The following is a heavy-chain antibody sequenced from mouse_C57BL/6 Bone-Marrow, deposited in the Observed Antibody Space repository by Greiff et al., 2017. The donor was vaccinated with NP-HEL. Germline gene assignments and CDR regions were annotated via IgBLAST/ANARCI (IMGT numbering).Heavy chain of an antibody. CDR1: GFTFSSYA. CDR3: ARDGDYDYDSWFAY. D-gene: IGHD2-4*01. Sequence: DVMLVESGGGLVKPGGSLKLSCAASGFTFSSYAMSWVRQTPEKRLEWVATISDGGSYTYYPDNVKGRFTISRDNAKNNLYLQMSHLKSEDTAMYYCARDGDYDYDSWFAYWGQGTLVTVSA. CDR2: ISDGGSYT. V-gene: IGHV5-4*01. J-gene: IGHJ3*01.